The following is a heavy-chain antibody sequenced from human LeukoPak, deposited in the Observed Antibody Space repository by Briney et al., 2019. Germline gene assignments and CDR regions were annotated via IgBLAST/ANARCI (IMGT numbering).Heavy chain of an antibody. CDR2: ISAYNGNT. J-gene: IGHJ4*02. CDR1: GYTFTSYG. V-gene: IGHV1-18*01. CDR3: ARNNRDDYGDPFDY. Sequence: ASVKVSCKASGYTFTSYGISWARQAPGQGLEWMGWISAYNGNTNYAQKLQGRVTMTTDTSTSTAYMELRSLRSDDTAVYYCARNNRDDYGDPFDYWGQGTLVTVSS. D-gene: IGHD4-17*01.